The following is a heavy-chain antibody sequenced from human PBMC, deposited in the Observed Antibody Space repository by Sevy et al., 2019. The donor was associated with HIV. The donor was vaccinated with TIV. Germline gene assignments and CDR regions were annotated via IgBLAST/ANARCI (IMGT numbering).Heavy chain of an antibody. D-gene: IGHD3-22*01. Sequence: SGPTLVKPTQTLTLTCSFSGFSFSTSGVGVGWIRQPPGEAPEWLALIYWDEDKRYSPSLKRRLTITNDTSKNQLVLKMTNMAPIDTATYYCVNRFFFFDTSAYYGGGFDYWGQGTLVTVSS. V-gene: IGHV2-5*02. CDR2: IYWDEDK. CDR1: GFSFSTSGVG. CDR3: VNRFFFFDTSAYYGGGFDY. J-gene: IGHJ4*02.